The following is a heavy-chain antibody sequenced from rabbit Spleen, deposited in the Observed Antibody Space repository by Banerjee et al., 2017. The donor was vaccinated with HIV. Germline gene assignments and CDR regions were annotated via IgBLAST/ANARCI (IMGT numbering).Heavy chain of an antibody. V-gene: IGHV1S45*01. D-gene: IGHD2-1*01. J-gene: IGHJ4*01. CDR1: GFSFSSNW. CDR2: IDTNDGDT. CDR3: ARGGVDGGDGFNL. Sequence: LEESGGGLVKPGGTLTLTCTVSGFSFSSNWICWVRQAPGKGLEWIACIDTNDGDTDYANWPKGRFTISKTSSTTVTLQMTSLTAADTATYFCARGGVDGGDGFNLWGQGTLVTVS.